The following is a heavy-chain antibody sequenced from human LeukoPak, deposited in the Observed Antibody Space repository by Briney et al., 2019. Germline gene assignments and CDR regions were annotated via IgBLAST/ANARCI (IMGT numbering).Heavy chain of an antibody. J-gene: IGHJ6*02. Sequence: VASVKVSCKASGGTFSSYAISWVRQAPGQGLEWMGGIIPIFGTANYAQKFQGRVTITADESTSTAYMELSSLRSEDTAVYYCALRRSPPYYYYGMDVWGQGTLVTVSS. D-gene: IGHD4-17*01. CDR3: ALRRSPPYYYYGMDV. CDR2: IIPIFGTA. CDR1: GGTFSSYA. V-gene: IGHV1-69*13.